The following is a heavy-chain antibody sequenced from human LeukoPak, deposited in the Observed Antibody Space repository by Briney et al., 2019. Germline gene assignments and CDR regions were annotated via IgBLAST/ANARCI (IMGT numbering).Heavy chain of an antibody. CDR2: ISLGNT. CDR3: ARDKRHSYGKDFDP. Sequence: SEALSLPCSLSGDTLSTYYWNWIRQTPGRGLEWIGHISLGNTEYNPSLKSRVTISVDTSKNEFYLRLTSVTAADTALYFCARDKRHSYGKDFDPWSQGTLVSVPS. D-gene: IGHD5-18*01. J-gene: IGHJ5*02. V-gene: IGHV4-59*12. CDR1: GDTLSTYY.